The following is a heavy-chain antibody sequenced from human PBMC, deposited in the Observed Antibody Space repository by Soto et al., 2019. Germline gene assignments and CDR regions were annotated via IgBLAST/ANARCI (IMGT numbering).Heavy chain of an antibody. V-gene: IGHV3-20*04. CDR2: INWNGGST. CDR1: GFTFSSYG. Sequence: GGSLRLSCAASGFTFSSYGMSWVRQAPGKGLEWVSGINWNGGSTGYADSVKGRFTISRDNAKNSLYLQMNSLRAEDTALYYCARELMVQKIITIFGVVRFDPWGQGTLVTVSS. D-gene: IGHD3-3*01. J-gene: IGHJ5*02. CDR3: ARELMVQKIITIFGVVRFDP.